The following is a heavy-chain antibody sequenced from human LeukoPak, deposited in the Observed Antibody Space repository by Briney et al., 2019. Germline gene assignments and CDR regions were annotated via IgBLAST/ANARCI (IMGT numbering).Heavy chain of an antibody. J-gene: IGHJ4*02. D-gene: IGHD6-19*01. CDR1: GFTFSSYG. Sequence: GGSLRLSCAASGFTFSSYGMHWVRQAPGKGLDWVAVVSSDGSNKYYADSVKGRFTVSRDNSKNTLYLQMNSLRAEDTAVYYCARGEQWLPSFDYWGQGTLVTVSS. CDR3: ARGEQWLPSFDY. V-gene: IGHV3-30*03. CDR2: VSSDGSNK.